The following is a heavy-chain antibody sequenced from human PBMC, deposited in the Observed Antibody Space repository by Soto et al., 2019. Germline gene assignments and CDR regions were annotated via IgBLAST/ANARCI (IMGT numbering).Heavy chain of an antibody. Sequence: QVQLQQWGAGLLKPSETLSLTCAVYGGAFSGYYWTWIRQPPGKGLEWIGEINHSGSTNYNPSLKSRVTISGDTCKNQFSLKLRSVTAADTGVYYCARGRMVYSSSPGDFWGRGTLVTVSS. CDR3: ARGRMVYSSSPGDF. D-gene: IGHD6-6*01. J-gene: IGHJ4*02. CDR2: INHSGST. CDR1: GGAFSGYY. V-gene: IGHV4-34*01.